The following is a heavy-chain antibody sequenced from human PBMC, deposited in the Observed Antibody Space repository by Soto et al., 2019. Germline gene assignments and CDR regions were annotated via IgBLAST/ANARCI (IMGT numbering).Heavy chain of an antibody. CDR2: IYYSGST. Sequence: PSETLSLTCTFSCGSIISYYWSWIRQPPGKGLEWIGYIYYSGSTNYNPSLKSRVTISVDTSKNQFSLKLSSVTAADTAVYYCARSGEYGMDVWGQGTTVTVSS. CDR3: ARSGEYGMDV. J-gene: IGHJ6*02. V-gene: IGHV4-59*01. CDR1: CGSIISYY.